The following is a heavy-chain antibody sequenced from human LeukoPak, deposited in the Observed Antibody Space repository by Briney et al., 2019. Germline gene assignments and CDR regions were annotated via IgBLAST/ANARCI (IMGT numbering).Heavy chain of an antibody. CDR1: GFTFSSYG. V-gene: IGHV3-30*02. Sequence: GGSLRLSCAASGFTFSSYGMHWVRQAPGQGLEWVAFLRFDGSDKYYADSVKGRFTISRDDSKNTLYLQMSSLRAEDTAVYYCAKDLGYWGQGTLVTVSS. CDR2: LRFDGSDK. J-gene: IGHJ4*02. CDR3: AKDLGY.